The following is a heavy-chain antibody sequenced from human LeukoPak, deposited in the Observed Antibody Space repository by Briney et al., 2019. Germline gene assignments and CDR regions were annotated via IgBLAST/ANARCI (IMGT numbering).Heavy chain of an antibody. CDR2: IYYSGNT. CDR1: GGFLSGCH. V-gene: IGHV4-59*01. Sequence: NPSETLSLTCTVSGGFLSGCHWSWIRQPPGKGLEWIGYIYYSGNTEYNPSLKSRVTISVDTSKNQFSLKLSSVTAADTAVYYCARPMTTEGYYGMDVWGQGTTVTVSS. J-gene: IGHJ6*02. D-gene: IGHD4-11*01. CDR3: ARPMTTEGYYGMDV.